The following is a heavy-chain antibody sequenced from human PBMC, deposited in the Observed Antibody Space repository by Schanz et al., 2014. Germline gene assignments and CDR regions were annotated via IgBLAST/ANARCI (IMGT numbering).Heavy chain of an antibody. D-gene: IGHD3-9*01. CDR2: VRKKEFSDDTE. CDR3: VREGSTTPVAGLRSFDWLGRFDY. J-gene: IGHJ4*02. CDR1: GFSFSDHA. V-gene: IGHV3-72*01. Sequence: EVELVESGGGLVQPGGSLRLSCAASGFSFSDHAMDWVRQAAGKGLEWVGRVRKKEFSDDTEEYAASVRGRFTISRDDSKNVVNLQMNGLKTEDTAMYYCVREGSTTPVAGLRSFDWLGRFDYWGQGALVTFSS.